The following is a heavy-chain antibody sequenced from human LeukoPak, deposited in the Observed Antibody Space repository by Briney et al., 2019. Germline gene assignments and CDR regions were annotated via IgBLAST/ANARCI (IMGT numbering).Heavy chain of an antibody. CDR1: GGSFSGYY. Sequence: PSETLSLTCAVYGGSFSGYYWSWIRQPPGKGLEWIGEINHSGSTNYNPSLKSRVTISVDTSKNQFSLKLSSVTAADTAVYYCAKSPMRTVTTNYFDYWGLGTLVTVSS. J-gene: IGHJ4*02. D-gene: IGHD4-17*01. V-gene: IGHV4-34*01. CDR3: AKSPMRTVTTNYFDY. CDR2: INHSGST.